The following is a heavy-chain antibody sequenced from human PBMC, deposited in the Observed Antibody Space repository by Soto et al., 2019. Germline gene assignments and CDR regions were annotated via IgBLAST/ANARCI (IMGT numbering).Heavy chain of an antibody. CDR1: GDTFKNCV. Sequence: QVQVVQSGVEVRRPGSSVKVSCKASGDTFKNCVISWVRQAPGQGLEWMGGIIPLFGTTDFAQRFEGRLTITTDESTTTAYMELSMLRSEDTDTYYCAAELGFGKLSVVWGQGTTVIVSS. CDR2: IIPLFGTT. J-gene: IGHJ6*02. D-gene: IGHD3-10*01. CDR3: AAELGFGKLSVV. V-gene: IGHV1-69*01.